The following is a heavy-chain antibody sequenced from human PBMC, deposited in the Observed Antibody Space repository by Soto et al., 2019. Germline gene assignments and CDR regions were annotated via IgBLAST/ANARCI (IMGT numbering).Heavy chain of an antibody. CDR2: MNPNSGNT. D-gene: IGHD3-10*01. CDR3: ARGGQYGSGSYPYYYYGMDV. J-gene: IGHJ6*02. Sequence: ASVKVSCKASGYTFTSYDINWVRQATGQGLEWMGWMNPNSGNTGYAQKFQGRVTMTRNTSISTAYMELSSLRSEDTAVYYCARGGQYGSGSYPYYYYGMDVCGQGTRVTVSS. CDR1: GYTFTSYD. V-gene: IGHV1-8*01.